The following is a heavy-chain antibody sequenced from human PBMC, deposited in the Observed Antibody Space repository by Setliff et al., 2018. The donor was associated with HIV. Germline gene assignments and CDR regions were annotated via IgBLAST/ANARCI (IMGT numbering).Heavy chain of an antibody. CDR3: ARSGKAVGSAGLGAFDI. Sequence: GESLKISCKASGYTFSAYWIAWVRQMPGKGQEWMGIIYPGDPHTRYSPSFQGQVTISADKSISTAYLQCSSLKASDTAMYYCARSGKAVGSAGLGAFDIWGQGTMVTVSS. D-gene: IGHD6-19*01. V-gene: IGHV5-51*01. CDR1: GYTFSAYW. J-gene: IGHJ3*02. CDR2: IYPGDPHT.